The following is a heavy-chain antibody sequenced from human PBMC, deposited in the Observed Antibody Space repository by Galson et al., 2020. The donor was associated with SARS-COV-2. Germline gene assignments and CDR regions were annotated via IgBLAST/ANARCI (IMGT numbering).Heavy chain of an antibody. CDR2: ISGTGSTT. V-gene: IGHV3-23*01. CDR3: AKRHRDSSGFDY. J-gene: IGHJ4*02. Sequence: GESLKISCPGSGFTFSSYAMSWVRQTPGKGLEWVSGISGTGSTTYYEGSVKGRFTISRDNSKNTLYLQMNSLRAEDTAVYYCAKRHRDSSGFDYWGQGTLVTVSS. CDR1: GFTFSSYA. D-gene: IGHD3-22*01.